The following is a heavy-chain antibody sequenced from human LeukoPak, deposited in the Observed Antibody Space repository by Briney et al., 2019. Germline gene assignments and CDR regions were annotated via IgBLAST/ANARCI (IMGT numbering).Heavy chain of an antibody. CDR1: GFTVSSNY. CDR2: IYSGGST. V-gene: IGHV3-53*01. CDR3: ARGSPEYYDILTGYSQINYFDY. J-gene: IGHJ4*02. Sequence: GGSLRLSCAASGFTVSSNYMSWVRQAPGKGLEWVSVIYSGGSTYYADSVKGRFTISRDNSKNTLYLQMNSLRAEDTAVYYCARGSPEYYDILTGYSQINYFDYWGQGTLVTVSS. D-gene: IGHD3-9*01.